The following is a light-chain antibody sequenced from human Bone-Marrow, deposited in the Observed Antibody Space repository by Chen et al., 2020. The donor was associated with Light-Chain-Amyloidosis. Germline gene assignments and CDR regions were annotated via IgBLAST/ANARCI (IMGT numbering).Light chain of an antibody. Sequence: NFMLTQPHSVSESPGKTVIISCTRSSGSIATNYVQWYQQRPGSSPTTVIYEVDQRPSGVPDRFSGSIDRSSNSASLAISGLKTEDEADYYCQSYQGSSQGVFGGGTKLTVL. V-gene: IGLV6-57*01. CDR3: QSYQGSSQGV. CDR2: EVD. CDR1: SGSIATNY. J-gene: IGLJ3*02.